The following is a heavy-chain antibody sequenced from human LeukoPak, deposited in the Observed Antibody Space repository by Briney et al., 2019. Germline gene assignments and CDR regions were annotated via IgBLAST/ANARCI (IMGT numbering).Heavy chain of an antibody. J-gene: IGHJ6*02. V-gene: IGHV4-59*01. CDR3: ARGDGMDV. Sequence: PSETLSLTCTVSGDSIGHYYWNWIRQPPGKGLEWIGYIYYTGITNYSPSLKSRVTISVDTSKNQFSLRLSSVTAADTAVYYCARGDGMDVWGQGTTVTVSS. CDR1: GDSIGHYY. CDR2: IYYTGIT.